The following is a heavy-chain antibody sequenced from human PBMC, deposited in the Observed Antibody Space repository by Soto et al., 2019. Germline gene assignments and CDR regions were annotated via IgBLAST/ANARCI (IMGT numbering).Heavy chain of an antibody. CDR2: IIPIFGTA. D-gene: IGHD6-13*01. V-gene: IGHV1-69*01. J-gene: IGHJ5*02. CDR3: ARDDSSWYKWFDP. CDR1: GGTFSSYA. Sequence: QVQLVQSGAEVKKPGSSVKVSCKASGGTFSSYAISWVRQATGQGLEWMGGIIPIFGTANYAQKFQGRVTITADESSSTAYVEPCSLRSEDTAVYYCARDDSSWYKWFDPWGQGTLVTVSS.